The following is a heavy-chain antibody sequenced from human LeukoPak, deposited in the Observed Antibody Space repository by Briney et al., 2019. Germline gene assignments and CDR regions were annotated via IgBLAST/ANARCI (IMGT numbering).Heavy chain of an antibody. CDR1: GFTFSSYA. D-gene: IGHD5-12*01. J-gene: IGHJ6*04. V-gene: IGHV3-23*01. Sequence: GGSLRLSCAASGFTFSSYAMSWVRQAPGKGLGWVSAISGSGGSTYYADSVKGRFTISRDNSKNTLYLQMNSLRAEDTAVYFCAKDHGGYDFREGVWGKGTTVTVSS. CDR3: AKDHGGYDFREGV. CDR2: ISGSGGST.